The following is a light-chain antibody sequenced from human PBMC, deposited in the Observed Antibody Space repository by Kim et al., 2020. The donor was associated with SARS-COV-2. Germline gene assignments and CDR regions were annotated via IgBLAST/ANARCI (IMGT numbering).Light chain of an antibody. CDR3: QQYYSTPPS. CDR1: QTVLYNSNNKNY. V-gene: IGKV4-1*01. Sequence: ATLNCKSSQTVLYNSNNKNYLAWYQQKPGQAPKLLIYWASIRESGVSDRFSGSGSETDFTLTISSLQAEDVAVYYCQQYYSTPPSFGLGTKLEIK. J-gene: IGKJ2*03. CDR2: WAS.